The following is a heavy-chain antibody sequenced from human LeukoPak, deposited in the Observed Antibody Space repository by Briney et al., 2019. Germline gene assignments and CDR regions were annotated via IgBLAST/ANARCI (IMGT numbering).Heavy chain of an antibody. J-gene: IGHJ5*02. CDR2: INPSGGST. D-gene: IGHD3-10*01. Sequence: ASVKVSCKASGYTFTSYYMHWVRQAPGQGLEWMGIINPSGGSTSYAQKFQGRVTITADESTSTAYMELSSLRSEDTAVYYCARVAMVRGVMSWFHPWGQGTLVTVSS. CDR3: ARVAMVRGVMSWFHP. V-gene: IGHV1-46*01. CDR1: GYTFTSYY.